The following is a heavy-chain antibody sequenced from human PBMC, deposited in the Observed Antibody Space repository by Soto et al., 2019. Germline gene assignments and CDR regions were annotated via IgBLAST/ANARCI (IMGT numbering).Heavy chain of an antibody. D-gene: IGHD2-8*01. CDR3: ARGGHCTNGVCSALDY. CDR1: GGSISIYY. CDR2: IYYGDSA. J-gene: IGHJ4*02. V-gene: IGHV4-59*08. Sequence: QVHLQESGPGLVKPSGALSLTCTVSGGSISIYYWSLIRQPPGKGLEWIGYIYYGDSANYNPSHKSRVTISVNTSKKQYSLKLRSVTAADTAVHYCARGGHCTNGVCSALDYWGQGTLVTVSS.